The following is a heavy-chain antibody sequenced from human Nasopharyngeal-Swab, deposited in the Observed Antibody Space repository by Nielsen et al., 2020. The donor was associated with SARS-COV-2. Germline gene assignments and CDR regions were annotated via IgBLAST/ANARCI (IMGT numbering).Heavy chain of an antibody. CDR3: AKSVYDILTASDY. J-gene: IGHJ4*02. D-gene: IGHD3-9*01. CDR2: ISESGGIT. V-gene: IGHV3-23*01. Sequence: GESLKISCAASGFTVSSNYMSWVRQAPGKGLEWVSSISESGGITYYADSVKGRFTISRDNSENTLYLQMNSLRAEDTAVYYCAKSVYDILTASDYWGQGTLVTVSS. CDR1: GFTVSSNY.